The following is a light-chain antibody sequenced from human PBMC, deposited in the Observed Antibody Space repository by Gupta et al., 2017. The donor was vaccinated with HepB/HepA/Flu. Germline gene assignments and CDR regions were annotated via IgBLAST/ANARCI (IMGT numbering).Light chain of an antibody. Sequence: QSALTQPPSASGSPGQSVTISCTGTSSDVGASNYITWYKQYPGNAPKLIIYEVNKRPSGVPDRFSGSKSGNTASLTVSGLQPEDEADYYCTSYAHSANCVFGTGTKVTVL. CDR2: EVN. V-gene: IGLV2-8*01. CDR3: TSYAHSANCV. CDR1: SSDVGASNY. J-gene: IGLJ1*01.